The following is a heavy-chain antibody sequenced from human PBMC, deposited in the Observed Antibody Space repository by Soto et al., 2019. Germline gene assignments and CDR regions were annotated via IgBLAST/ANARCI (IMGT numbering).Heavy chain of an antibody. CDR3: ARGSTRSITGTTVFFDY. Sequence: QVQLQQWGAGLLKPSETLSLTCAVYGGSFSGYYWSWIRQPPGKGLEWIGEINHSGSTNYNPSLKSRVTISVDTAKYQLSLKLSSVTAADTAVYYCARGSTRSITGTTVFFDYWGQGTLVTVSS. D-gene: IGHD1-7*01. J-gene: IGHJ4*02. CDR2: INHSGST. V-gene: IGHV4-34*01. CDR1: GGSFSGYY.